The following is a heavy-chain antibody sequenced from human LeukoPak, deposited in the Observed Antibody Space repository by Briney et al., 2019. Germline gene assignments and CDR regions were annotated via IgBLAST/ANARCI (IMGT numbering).Heavy chain of an antibody. CDR3: AREVNWGSGGYGDY. CDR1: GGSFSGYY. V-gene: IGHV4-34*01. Sequence: SETLSLTCAVYGGSFSGYYCSWIRQHPGKGLECIGEINHSGSTNYNPSLKRPVNISVDTSKNQFSLKLSSVTAADTAVYYCAREVNWGSGGYGDYWGQGTLVTVSS. D-gene: IGHD7-27*01. CDR2: INHSGST. J-gene: IGHJ4*02.